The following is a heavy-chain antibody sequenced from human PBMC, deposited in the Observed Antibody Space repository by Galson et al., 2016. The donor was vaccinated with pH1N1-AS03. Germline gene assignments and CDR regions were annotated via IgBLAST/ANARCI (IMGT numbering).Heavy chain of an antibody. Sequence: SLRLSCAASGFTYDVYWMTWVRQAPGKGLEWVAKINQDGSDKKYANSVKGRFTISRDNAENSLYLQMNSLRSEDTAVYYCATGGTYTSGWILDYWGPGTLV. CDR2: INQDGSDK. J-gene: IGHJ4*02. CDR1: GFTYDVYW. V-gene: IGHV3-7*03. CDR3: ATGGTYTSGWILDY. D-gene: IGHD6-19*01.